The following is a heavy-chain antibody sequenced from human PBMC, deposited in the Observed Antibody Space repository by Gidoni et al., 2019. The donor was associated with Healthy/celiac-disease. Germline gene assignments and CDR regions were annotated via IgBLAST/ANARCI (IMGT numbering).Heavy chain of an antibody. Sequence: QVQLQQWGAGLLTPSETPSLTCAVYGGSFSGYYWSWIRQPPGKGLEWIGEINHSGSTNYNPSLKSRVTISVDTSKNQFSQKLSSVTAADTAVYYCARGNYDYVWGSYRFDYWGQGTLVTVSS. J-gene: IGHJ4*02. V-gene: IGHV4-34*01. CDR3: ARGNYDYVWGSYRFDY. CDR1: GGSFSGYY. D-gene: IGHD3-16*02. CDR2: INHSGST.